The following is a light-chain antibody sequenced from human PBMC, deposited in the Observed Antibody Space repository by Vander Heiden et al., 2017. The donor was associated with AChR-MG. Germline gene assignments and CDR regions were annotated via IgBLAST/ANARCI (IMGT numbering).Light chain of an antibody. CDR3: QQDNTFSRT. CDR2: KAS. V-gene: IGKV1-5*03. Sequence: DIPMTQSPSTLSASVGDRVTITCRARQSISSWLAWYQQKPGKAPKLLIYKASTLETGVPSRFSGSGSGTEFTLTISSLQPDDFATYYCQQDNTFSRTFGQGTKVEIK. CDR1: QSISSW. J-gene: IGKJ2*02.